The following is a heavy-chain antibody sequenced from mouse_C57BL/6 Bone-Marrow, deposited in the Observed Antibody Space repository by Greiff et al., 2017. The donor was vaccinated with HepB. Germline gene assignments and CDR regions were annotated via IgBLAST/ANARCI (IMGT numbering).Heavy chain of an antibody. CDR2: IDPETGGT. D-gene: IGHD2-5*01. Sequence: QVQLQQSGAELVRPGASVTLSCKASGYTFTDYEMHWVKQIPVHGLEWIGAIDPETGGTAYNQKFKGKAILTADKSSSTAYMELRSLTSEDSAVYYCTLSYYSNPWFAYWGQGTLVTVSA. J-gene: IGHJ3*01. V-gene: IGHV1-15*01. CDR3: TLSYYSNPWFAY. CDR1: GYTFTDYE.